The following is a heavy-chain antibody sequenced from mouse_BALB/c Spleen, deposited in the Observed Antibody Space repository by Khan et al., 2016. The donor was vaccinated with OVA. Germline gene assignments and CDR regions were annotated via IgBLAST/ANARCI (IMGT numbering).Heavy chain of an antibody. Sequence: QMQLEESGPGLVAPSQSLSITCSISGFSLTSSGVNWVRQPPGKGLEWLGVIWGDGRTNYHSTLNSRLIITKDNSKRQVFLTLNSLQTDDTATYYCAKFTPDYYSMDYWGQGTSVTVSS. J-gene: IGHJ4*01. V-gene: IGHV2-3*01. CDR2: IWGDGRT. CDR1: GFSLTSSG. CDR3: AKFTPDYYSMDY. D-gene: IGHD1-1*01.